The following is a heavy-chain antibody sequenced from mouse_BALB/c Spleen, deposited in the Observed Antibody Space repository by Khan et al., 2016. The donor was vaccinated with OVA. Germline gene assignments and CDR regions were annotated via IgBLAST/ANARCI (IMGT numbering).Heavy chain of an antibody. D-gene: IGHD1-2*01. CDR3: ARRNYFGYTFAY. V-gene: IGHV1-77*01. CDR2: ISPGSGDT. CDR1: GYTFTDYY. Sequence: QVRLQQSGAELARPGASVKLSCKASGYTFTDYYINWVKQRNGQGLEWIGEISPGSGDTYYNERLKGKATLTADKSSSTAYMQLSSLTSEASAVYFCARRNYFGYTFAYWGQGTLVTVSA. J-gene: IGHJ3*01.